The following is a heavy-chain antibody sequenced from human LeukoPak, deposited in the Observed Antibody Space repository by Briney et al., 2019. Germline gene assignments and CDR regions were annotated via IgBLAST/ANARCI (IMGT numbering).Heavy chain of an antibody. V-gene: IGHV4-34*01. J-gene: IGHJ4*02. CDR2: INHSGST. D-gene: IGHD5-18*01. Sequence: PSETLSLTCAVYGGSFSVYYWSWIRQPPGKGLEWIGEINHSGSTNYNPSLKSRVTISVDTSKNQFSLKLGSVTAADTAVYYCARAGSIVGTATYYFDYWGQGTLVTVSS. CDR3: ARAGSIVGTATYYFDY. CDR1: GGSFSVYY.